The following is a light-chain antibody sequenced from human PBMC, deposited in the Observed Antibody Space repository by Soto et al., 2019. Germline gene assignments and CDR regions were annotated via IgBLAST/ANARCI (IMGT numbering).Light chain of an antibody. CDR2: DAS. CDR3: HSRA. CDR1: QTISRW. J-gene: IGKJ5*01. V-gene: IGKV1-5*01. Sequence: DIQLTQTPSTLSASVGDEVTITCRASQTISRWLACYQQKPGRAPKLLIYDASTLESGVPSRFSGSGSETEFTLTISRLQPDDFATYFCHSRAFGQGTRL.